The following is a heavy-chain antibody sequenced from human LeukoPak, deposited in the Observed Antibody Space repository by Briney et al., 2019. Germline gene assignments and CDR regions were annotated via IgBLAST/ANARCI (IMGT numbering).Heavy chain of an antibody. CDR1: GGSISSYY. CDR3: ATLTGGDDAFDI. J-gene: IGHJ3*02. D-gene: IGHD4-23*01. CDR2: NTGST. V-gene: IGHV4-59*01. Sequence: SETLSLTCTVSGGSISSYYWSWIRQPPGKGLEWIGYNTGSTNYNPSLKSRVTISVLTSKNRFSLKLSSVPAADTAVYYCATLTGGDDAFDIWGQGTMVTVSS.